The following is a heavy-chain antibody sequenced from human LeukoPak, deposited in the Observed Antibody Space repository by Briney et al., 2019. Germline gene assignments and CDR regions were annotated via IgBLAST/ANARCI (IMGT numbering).Heavy chain of an antibody. CDR3: ARQPEGTWFDP. CDR2: IVSSDSYT. CDR1: GYSFTSNW. J-gene: IGHJ5*02. V-gene: IGHV5-10-1*01. D-gene: IGHD1-1*01. Sequence: GESLKISCKGSGYSFTSNWISWVRQMPGKGLEWMGRIVSSDSYTNYSPSFQGHVTISADKSISTAYLQWSSLKASDTAMYYCARQPEGTWFDPWGQGTLVTVSS.